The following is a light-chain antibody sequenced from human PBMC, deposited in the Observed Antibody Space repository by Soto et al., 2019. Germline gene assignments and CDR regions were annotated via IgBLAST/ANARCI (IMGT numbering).Light chain of an antibody. V-gene: IGKV3-15*01. CDR1: QTIFTN. J-gene: IGKJ2*01. CDR3: QQYNNWPPFMYT. CDR2: GAS. Sequence: EIVMTQSPPTLSLSPGERATLSCRASQTIFTNLAWYQQKAGQAPRLLIYGASTRATGIPARFSGSGSGTEFTLTISSLQSEDFAVYYCQQYNNWPPFMYTFGQGTKVDIK.